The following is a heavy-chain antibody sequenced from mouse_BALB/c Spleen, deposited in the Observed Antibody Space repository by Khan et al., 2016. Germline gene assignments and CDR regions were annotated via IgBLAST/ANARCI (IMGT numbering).Heavy chain of an antibody. CDR2: ITHSGFT. D-gene: IGHD1-3*01. V-gene: IGHV3-2*02. Sequence: EVQLQESGPGLVKPSQSLSLTCTVTGYSITSGYAWNWIRKFPGDTLEWMGNITHSGFTSYNQSLKGRISITRDTSKNQFFLQLNSVTAEDTATYSCAGSGNYFDYWGQGTTLTVSS. J-gene: IGHJ2*01. CDR1: GYSITSGYA. CDR3: AGSGNYFDY.